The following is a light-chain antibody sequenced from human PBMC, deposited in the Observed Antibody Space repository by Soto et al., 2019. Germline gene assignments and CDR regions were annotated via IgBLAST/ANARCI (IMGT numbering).Light chain of an antibody. Sequence: ILSQSPFTLSCSPVETSTLSFMASQSVSSSYLAWYQQKPGQAPRLLNKGATSRATGIPDRFSGSGAGTDFTLTISKLEPEDFAEYYCQQYGSSPTFGQGTKVDIK. J-gene: IGKJ1*01. CDR3: QQYGSSPT. CDR1: QSVSSSY. CDR2: GAT. V-gene: IGKV3-20*01.